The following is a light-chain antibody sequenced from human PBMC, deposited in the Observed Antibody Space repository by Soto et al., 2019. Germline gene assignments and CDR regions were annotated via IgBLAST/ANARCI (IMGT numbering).Light chain of an antibody. CDR3: QQYGSSPT. Sequence: EIVLTQSPGTLSLSPGERATLSCRSSQSVSSSYLAWYQQKPGQAPRLLIYDASSRATGIPDRFSGSESGTDFTLTISRLEPEVFAVYYCQQYGSSPTFGQGTKVEIK. V-gene: IGKV3-20*01. CDR2: DAS. CDR1: QSVSSSY. J-gene: IGKJ1*01.